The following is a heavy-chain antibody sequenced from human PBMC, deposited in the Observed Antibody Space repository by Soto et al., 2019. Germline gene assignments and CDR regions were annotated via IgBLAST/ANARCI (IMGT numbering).Heavy chain of an antibody. CDR3: ARGYFNTSNYFDY. CDR2: INTDNEDT. Sequence: AASVKVSCKASGYTFTTHAIHWLRQAPGQRLEWMGWINTDNEDTKYSHELQGRVTIAKDTSASTAFLELSGLTSEDTAVYYCARGYFNTSNYFDYWGQGTLVTVSS. CDR1: GYTFTTHA. J-gene: IGHJ4*02. V-gene: IGHV1-3*04. D-gene: IGHD3-9*01.